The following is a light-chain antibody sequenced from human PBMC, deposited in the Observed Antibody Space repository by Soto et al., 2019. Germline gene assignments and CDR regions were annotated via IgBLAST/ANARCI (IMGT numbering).Light chain of an antibody. CDR1: QSVYSN. Sequence: EIVMTQSPATLSVSPGERVTLSCRASQSVYSNLAWYQQKPGQAPRLLIHGSFTRATGIPARFSGSGSGTEFTLTISSLQSEDFADYYCQQFNQWPLTFGGGTKVEIK. CDR2: GSF. CDR3: QQFNQWPLT. J-gene: IGKJ4*01. V-gene: IGKV3-15*01.